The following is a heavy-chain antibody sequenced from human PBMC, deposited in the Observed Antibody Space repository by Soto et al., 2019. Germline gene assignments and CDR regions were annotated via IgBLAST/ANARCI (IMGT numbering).Heavy chain of an antibody. D-gene: IGHD6-19*01. CDR1: GGSFSGYY. V-gene: IGHV4-34*01. Sequence: PSETLSLACAVYGGSFSGYYWSWIRQPPGKGLEWIGEINHSGSTNYNPSLKSRVTISVDTSKNQFSLKLSSVTAADTAVYYCARGRAKHNSSGWYXFDYWAQRTLVTVSS. J-gene: IGHJ4*02. CDR2: INHSGST. CDR3: ARGRAKHNSSGWYXFDY.